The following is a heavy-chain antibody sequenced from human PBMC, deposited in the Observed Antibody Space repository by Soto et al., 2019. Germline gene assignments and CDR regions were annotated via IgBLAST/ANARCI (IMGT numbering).Heavy chain of an antibody. J-gene: IGHJ6*02. V-gene: IGHV5-51*01. CDR3: ASPYSSSWYRGNYYGMDV. CDR1: GYSFTSYW. CDR2: IYPGDSDT. D-gene: IGHD6-13*01. Sequence: RGSLKISCKGSGYSFTSYWIGWVRQMPGKGLEWMGIIYPGDSDTRYSPSFQGQVTISADKSISTAYLQWSSLKASDTAMYYCASPYSSSWYRGNYYGMDVWGQGTTVTVSS.